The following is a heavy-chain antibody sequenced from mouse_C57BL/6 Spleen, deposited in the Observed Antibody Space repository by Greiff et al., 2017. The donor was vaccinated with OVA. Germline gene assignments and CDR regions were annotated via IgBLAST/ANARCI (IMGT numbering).Heavy chain of an antibody. CDR2: IDPEDGDT. CDR1: GFNIKDYY. J-gene: IGHJ1*03. D-gene: IGHD1-1*01. Sequence: VQLQQSGAELVRPGASVKLSCTASGFNIKDYYMHRVKQRPEQGLEWIGRIDPEDGDTEYAPKFQGKATMTADTSSNTAYLQLSSLTSEDTAVYYCTTSTTVVATDWYFDVWGTGTTVTVSS. CDR3: TTSTTVVATDWYFDV. V-gene: IGHV14-1*01.